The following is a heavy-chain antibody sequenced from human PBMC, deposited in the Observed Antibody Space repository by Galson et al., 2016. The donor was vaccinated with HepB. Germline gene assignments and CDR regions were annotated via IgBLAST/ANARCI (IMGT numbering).Heavy chain of an antibody. J-gene: IGHJ4*02. CDR1: GYTFNTHN. D-gene: IGHD1/OR15-1a*01. CDR3: ARELEHSFYFDY. CDR2: IKHSGGNT. Sequence: SVKVSCKASGYTFNTHNMHWVRQAPGHGLEWMGIIKHSGGNTIYAQKFQDRITMTRDTSTSTVYMELISLRSEDTAVYYCARELEHSFYFDYWGQGTLLTVSS. V-gene: IGHV1-46*02.